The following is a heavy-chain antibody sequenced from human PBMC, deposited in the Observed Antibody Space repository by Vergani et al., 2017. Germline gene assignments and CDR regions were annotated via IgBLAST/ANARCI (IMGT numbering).Heavy chain of an antibody. D-gene: IGHD5-12*01. J-gene: IGHJ4*02. CDR3: ARDPGGSGYDRGDYFVY. Sequence: EVQLVESGGGLVQPGGSLRLSCAASGFTFSSYWMSWVRQAPGKGLEWVANIKQDGSEKYYVDSVKGRFTISRDNAKNSLYLQMNSLRAEDTAVYYCARDPGGSGYDRGDYFVYWGQGTLVTVSS. CDR2: IKQDGSEK. CDR1: GFTFSSYW. V-gene: IGHV3-7*01.